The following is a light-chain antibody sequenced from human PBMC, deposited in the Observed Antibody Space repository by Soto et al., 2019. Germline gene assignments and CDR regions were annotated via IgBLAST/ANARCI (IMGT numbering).Light chain of an antibody. CDR1: QSINSW. V-gene: IGKV1-5*03. CDR2: KAS. Sequence: DIQMTQSPSTLSASIGDRVTITCRASQSINSWLAWYQQKPGKAPKLLIYKASTLKSGVPSRFSGSGSGTEFTLTISSLQPDDFATYYCQHYNSYSEALGQGTKVDIK. J-gene: IGKJ1*01. CDR3: QHYNSYSEA.